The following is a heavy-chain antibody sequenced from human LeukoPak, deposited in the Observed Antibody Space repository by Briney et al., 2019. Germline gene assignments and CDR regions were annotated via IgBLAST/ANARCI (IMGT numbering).Heavy chain of an antibody. CDR3: ARSYCGSYSCVNNWFDP. V-gene: IGHV1-18*01. Sequence: GASVKVSCKASGYTFSTFGISWLRQAPGQGPEWMGWMTAHNGYTKSPQKFQGRVIMTADTSTTTAYLEVRSLTSNDTAVYFCARSYCGSYSCVNNWFDPWGQGTLVTVSS. CDR1: GYTFSTFG. D-gene: IGHD4-11*01. CDR2: MTAHNGYT. J-gene: IGHJ5*02.